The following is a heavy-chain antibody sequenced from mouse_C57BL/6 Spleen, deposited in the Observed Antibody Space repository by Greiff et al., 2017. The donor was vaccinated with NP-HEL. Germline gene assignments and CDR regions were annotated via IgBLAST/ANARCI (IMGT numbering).Heavy chain of an antibody. V-gene: IGHV10-1*01. CDR2: IRSKSNNYAT. CDR1: GFSFNTYA. CDR3: VVLGDGASIWYFDV. Sequence: DVQLVESGGGLVQPTGSLKLSCAASGFSFNTYAMNWVRQAPGKGLEWVARIRSKSNNYATYYADSVKDRFTISREDSESMLYLQMNNLKTEETAMDYCVVLGDGASIWYFDVWGTGTTVTVSS. D-gene: IGHD2-13*01. J-gene: IGHJ1*03.